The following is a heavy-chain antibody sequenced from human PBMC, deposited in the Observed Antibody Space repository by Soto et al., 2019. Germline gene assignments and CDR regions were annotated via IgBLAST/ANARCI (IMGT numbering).Heavy chain of an antibody. Sequence: EVQLLESGGGLVQPGGSLRLSCAASGFTFRNYDMSWVRQAPGKGLEWVSGISAGGAITYYADSVKGRLTISRDNPKNTLYLQVNSLRAADTAVYYCAKGLLRGMDVWGQGTTVIVSS. J-gene: IGHJ6*02. V-gene: IGHV3-23*01. CDR3: AKGLLRGMDV. CDR2: ISAGGAIT. CDR1: GFTFRNYD.